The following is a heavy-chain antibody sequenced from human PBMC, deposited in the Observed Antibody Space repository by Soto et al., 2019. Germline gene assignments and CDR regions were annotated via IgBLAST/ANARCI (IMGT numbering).Heavy chain of an antibody. V-gene: IGHV4-34*01. CDR3: ARGRITGSQYSGGWPSFDC. CDR1: GGSFSGYI. CDR2: INHSGSA. D-gene: IGHD1-26*01. Sequence: QVQLQQSGAGLLKPSETLSLTCDVYGGSFSGYIWTWIRQTPGKGLQWIGQINHSGSANYNPSLXTPVTIAARTPXXXPXXALISVTAADTAVYYCARGRITGSQYSGGWPSFDCCGQVNQLTVSS. J-gene: IGHJ4*02.